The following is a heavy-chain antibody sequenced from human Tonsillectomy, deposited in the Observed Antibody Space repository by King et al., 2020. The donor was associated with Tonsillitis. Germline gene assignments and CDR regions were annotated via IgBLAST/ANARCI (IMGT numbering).Heavy chain of an antibody. CDR2: ITSGSRSI. D-gene: IGHD1-1*01. Sequence: QLVQSGGDLVQPGGSLRLSCAASGFTFSSNSIHWVRQAPGKGLEWVSYITSGSRSIYYADSVKGRFTISRDNAKNSLYLQMSSLRAEDTAVYYCARGLVGRRGDYGMDVWGQGTTVTVSS. CDR1: GFTFSSNS. CDR3: ARGLVGRRGDYGMDV. J-gene: IGHJ6*02. V-gene: IGHV3-48*01.